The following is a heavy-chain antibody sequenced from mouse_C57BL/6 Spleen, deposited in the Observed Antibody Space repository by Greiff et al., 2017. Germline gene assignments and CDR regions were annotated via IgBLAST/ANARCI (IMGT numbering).Heavy chain of an antibody. CDR3: ARDKAMDY. Sequence: EVQRVESGGGLVKPGGSLKLSCAASGFTFSSYAMSWVRQTPEKRLEWVATISDGGSYTYYPDNVKGRFTITRDNAKNNLYLQMSHLKSEDTAMYYCARDKAMDYWGQGTSGTVSS. J-gene: IGHJ4*01. V-gene: IGHV5-4*01. CDR1: GFTFSSYA. CDR2: ISDGGSYT.